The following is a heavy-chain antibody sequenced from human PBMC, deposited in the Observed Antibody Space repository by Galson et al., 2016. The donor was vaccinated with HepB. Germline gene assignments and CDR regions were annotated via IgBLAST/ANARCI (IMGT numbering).Heavy chain of an antibody. D-gene: IGHD5-24*01. CDR2: VTPVFGAA. CDR3: AIHPQGTWLHPLSGFDY. Sequence: SVKVSCKASGGTSNNYAFNWVRQAPGPGLEWMGGVTPVFGAANYAQNFRGRVTITADESTNTTYMDLTLLASNDTAVYYFAIHPQGTWLHPLSGFDYWGQGSLVIVSS. V-gene: IGHV1-69*13. CDR1: GGTSNNYA. J-gene: IGHJ4*02.